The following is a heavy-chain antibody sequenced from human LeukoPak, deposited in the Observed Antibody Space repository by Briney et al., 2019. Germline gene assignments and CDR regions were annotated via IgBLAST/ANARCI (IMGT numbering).Heavy chain of an antibody. CDR2: IIPIFGIA. V-gene: IGHV1-69*04. CDR1: GGTFSSYA. CDR3: ARVFYGSGRFDY. Sequence: SVKVSCKASGGTFSSYAISWVRQAPGQGLEWMGRIIPIFGIANYAQKFQGRVTITADKSTSTAYMELSSLRSEDTAVYYCARVFYGSGRFDYWGQGTLVTVSS. J-gene: IGHJ4*02. D-gene: IGHD3-10*01.